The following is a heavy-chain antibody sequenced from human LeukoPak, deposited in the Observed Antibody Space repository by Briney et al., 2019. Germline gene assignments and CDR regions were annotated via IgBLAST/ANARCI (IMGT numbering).Heavy chain of an antibody. Sequence: GGSLRLSCAASGFTFNDYGMSWVRHAPGKGLEWVSGINWNGGRTGYADSMKGRFIISRDNAKNSLYLQVNSLRAEDTALYYCARNFGGGDSSGPYYWGQGTLVTVSS. CDR3: ARNFGGGDSSGPYY. D-gene: IGHD3-22*01. V-gene: IGHV3-20*04. CDR2: INWNGGRT. CDR1: GFTFNDYG. J-gene: IGHJ4*02.